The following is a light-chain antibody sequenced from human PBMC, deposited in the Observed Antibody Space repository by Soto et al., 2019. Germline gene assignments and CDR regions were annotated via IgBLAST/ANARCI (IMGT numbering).Light chain of an antibody. Sequence: EIVLTQSPGTLSLSPGERATLSCRASQTLGTKYLAWYQQKPGQAPSLLIYDTSNRATGVPDRFSCSGSGTDFTLTISRLEPEDFAVYYCHHYGTSPPNTFGQGPKLEIK. CDR2: DTS. V-gene: IGKV3-20*01. CDR3: HHYGTSPPNT. J-gene: IGKJ2*01. CDR1: QTLGTKY.